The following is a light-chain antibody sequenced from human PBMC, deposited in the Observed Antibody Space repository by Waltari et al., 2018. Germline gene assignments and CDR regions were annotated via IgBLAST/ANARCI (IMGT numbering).Light chain of an antibody. V-gene: IGKV2-28*01. J-gene: IGKJ2*01. CDR2: LGS. CDR3: MQALQTPV. Sequence: DIVMTQSPLSLPVTPGEPASISCRSSQSLLQSNGHNYLEWYLQRPGQSPRVLIFLGSRRVSGVPDRFSGSGSGTDFTLKISRVEAEDVGVYYCMQALQTPVFGQGTKLEIK. CDR1: QSLLQSNGHNY.